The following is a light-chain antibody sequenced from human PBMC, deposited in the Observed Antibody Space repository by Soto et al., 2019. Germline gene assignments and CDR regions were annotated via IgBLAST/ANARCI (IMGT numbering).Light chain of an antibody. Sequence: DIQMTESPASLSASVGDRVTITCRASQSISSYLNWYQQKPGKAPTLLIYAASSLQSGVPSRFSGSGSGTDFTLTISSLQPEDFATYYCQQSYTTPITFGQGTKVDIK. V-gene: IGKV1-39*01. CDR3: QQSYTTPIT. CDR2: AAS. J-gene: IGKJ1*01. CDR1: QSISSY.